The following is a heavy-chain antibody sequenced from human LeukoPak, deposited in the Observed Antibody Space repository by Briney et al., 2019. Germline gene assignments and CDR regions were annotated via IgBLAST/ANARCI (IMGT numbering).Heavy chain of an antibody. CDR1: GFTFDDYG. J-gene: IGHJ4*02. D-gene: IGHD6-19*01. V-gene: IGHV3-20*01. Sequence: GSLRLSCAASGFTFDDYGMSWVRQAPGKGLEWVSGINWNGGSTGYADSVKGRFTISRDNAKNSLYLQMNSLRAEDTALYHCARDLYSSGCSDYWGQGNLVTVSS. CDR2: INWNGGST. CDR3: ARDLYSSGCSDY.